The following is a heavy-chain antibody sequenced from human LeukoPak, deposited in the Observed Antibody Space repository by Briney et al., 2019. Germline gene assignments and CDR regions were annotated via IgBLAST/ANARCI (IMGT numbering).Heavy chain of an antibody. CDR3: ARVTNRAFDI. CDR2: INSDGSST. J-gene: IGHJ3*02. Sequence: GGSLRLSCAASGFSFSNYWVHWVRQAPGKGLVWVSRINSDGSSTRYADSVKGRFTISRDNTKSTLYLQVNSLRAEDTAVYYCARVTNRAFDIWGQGTMVTVSS. CDR1: GFSFSNYW. V-gene: IGHV3-74*01. D-gene: IGHD1/OR15-1a*01.